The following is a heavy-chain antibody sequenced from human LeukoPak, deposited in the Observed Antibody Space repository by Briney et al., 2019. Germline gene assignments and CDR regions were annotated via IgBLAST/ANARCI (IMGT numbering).Heavy chain of an antibody. CDR3: ARERVRGVIITYYFDY. D-gene: IGHD3-10*02. CDR1: GDSVSSNSAA. J-gene: IGHJ4*02. V-gene: IGHV6-1*01. Sequence: SQTLSLTCAISGDSVSSNSAAWNRIRQSPSRGLEWLGRTYYRSKWYNDYAVSVKSRITINPDTSKNQFSLQLNSVTPEDTAVYYCARERVRGVIITYYFDYWGQGTLVTVSS. CDR2: TYYRSKWYN.